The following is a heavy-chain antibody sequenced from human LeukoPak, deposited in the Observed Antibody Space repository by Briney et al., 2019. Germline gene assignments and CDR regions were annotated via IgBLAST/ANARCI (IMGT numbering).Heavy chain of an antibody. CDR2: INPNSGGT. CDR1: GYTFTGYY. Sequence: ASVKVSCKASGYTFTGYYMHWVRQAPGQGLEWMGWINPNSGGTNYAQKFQGRVTMTRDTSISTAYMELSRLRSDDTAVYYCARSRTSIAIDAFDIWGQGTMVTVSS. V-gene: IGHV1-2*02. D-gene: IGHD6-6*01. J-gene: IGHJ3*02. CDR3: ARSRTSIAIDAFDI.